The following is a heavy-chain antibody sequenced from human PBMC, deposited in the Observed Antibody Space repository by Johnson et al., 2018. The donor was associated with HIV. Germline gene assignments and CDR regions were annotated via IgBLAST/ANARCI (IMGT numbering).Heavy chain of an antibody. V-gene: IGHV3-66*01. CDR2: IYSGGST. CDR1: GFTVSSNY. CDR3: ARRIAAADDAFDI. J-gene: IGHJ3*02. Sequence: EVQLVESGGGLVQPGGSLRLSCAASGFTVSSNYMSWVRQAPGKGLEWVSVIYSGGSTNYADSVKGRFTISRDNSKNTLYLQMNSLRAEDTAMYYCARRIAAADDAFDIWGHGTMVTVSS. D-gene: IGHD6-25*01.